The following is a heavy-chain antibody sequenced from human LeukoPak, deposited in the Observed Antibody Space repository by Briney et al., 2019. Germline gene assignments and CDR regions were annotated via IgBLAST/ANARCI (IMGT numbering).Heavy chain of an antibody. CDR1: GGSMSSGSSY. Sequence: SETLSLTCTVSGGSMSSGSSYWSWIRQPAGKGLEWIARIYTSGSTIYNPSLKSRVAISIDTSKNQFSLNLSSVTAADTAVYYCARDLTISPYNWFDPWGQGTLVTVSS. CDR2: IYTSGST. V-gene: IGHV4-61*02. J-gene: IGHJ5*02. D-gene: IGHD3-10*01. CDR3: ARDLTISPYNWFDP.